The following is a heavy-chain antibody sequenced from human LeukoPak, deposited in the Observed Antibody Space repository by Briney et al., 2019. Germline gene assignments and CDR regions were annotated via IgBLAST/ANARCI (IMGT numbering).Heavy chain of an antibody. V-gene: IGHV3-30*19. D-gene: IGHD5-24*01. CDR2: ISYDGSNK. CDR1: GFTFSSYG. J-gene: IGHJ4*02. Sequence: GGSLRLSCAASGFTFSSYGMHWVRQAPGKGLEGVAVISYDGSNKYYADSVKGRFTISRDNSKNTLYPQMNSLRAEDTAVYYCARGRDGYNAVSHFDYWGQGTLVTVSS. CDR3: ARGRDGYNAVSHFDY.